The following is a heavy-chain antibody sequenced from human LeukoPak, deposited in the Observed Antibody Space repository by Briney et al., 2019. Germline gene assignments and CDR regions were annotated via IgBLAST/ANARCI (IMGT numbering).Heavy chain of an antibody. J-gene: IGHJ4*02. V-gene: IGHV4-59*05. CDR2: IYYSGST. D-gene: IGHD1-14*01. CDR3: ARRNPRTDDY. CDR1: GGSISSYY. Sequence: PSETLSLTCTVSGGSISSYYWSWIRQPPGKGLEWIGSIYYSGSTYYNPSLKSRVTISVDTSKNQFSLKLSSVTAADTAVYYCARRNPRTDDYWGQGTLVTVSS.